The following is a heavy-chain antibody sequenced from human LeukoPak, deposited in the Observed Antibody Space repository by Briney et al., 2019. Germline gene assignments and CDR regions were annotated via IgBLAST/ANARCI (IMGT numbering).Heavy chain of an antibody. J-gene: IGHJ4*02. V-gene: IGHV3-48*04. CDR1: GFTFSSYS. Sequence: PGGSLRLSCVVSGFTFSSYSMNWVRQAPGKGLEWVSYISSSSSTIYNADSVKGRFTISRDNAKNSLYLQMNSLRAEDTAVYYCASRGSYGYSDYWGQGTLVTVSS. CDR3: ASRGSYGYSDY. CDR2: ISSSSSTI. D-gene: IGHD5-18*01.